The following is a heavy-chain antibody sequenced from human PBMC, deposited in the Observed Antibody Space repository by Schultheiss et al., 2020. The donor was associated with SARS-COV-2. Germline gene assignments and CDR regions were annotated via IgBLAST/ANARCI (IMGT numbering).Heavy chain of an antibody. D-gene: IGHD6-13*01. J-gene: IGHJ6*02. Sequence: GGSLRLSCAASGFTFSSYDMHWVRQATGKGLEWVSAIGTAGDPYYPGSVKGRFTISRENAKNSLYLQMNSLRAGDTAVYYCARDLGVEQLVHDYYYYYGMDVWGQGTTVTVSS. CDR3: ARDLGVEQLVHDYYYYYGMDV. CDR1: GFTFSSYD. CDR2: IGTAGDP. V-gene: IGHV3-13*05.